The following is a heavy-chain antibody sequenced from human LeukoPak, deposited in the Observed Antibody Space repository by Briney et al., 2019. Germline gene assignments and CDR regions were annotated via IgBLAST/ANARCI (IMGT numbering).Heavy chain of an antibody. Sequence: GESLKISCKGSGYSFTSYWIAWVRQLPGKGLEWMGIIYPGDSDTRYSPSFRGQVTISADKSISTAYLQWSSLKASDTAMYYCASDHYYDSSASFGYWGQGALVTVSS. CDR3: ASDHYYDSSASFGY. D-gene: IGHD3-22*01. V-gene: IGHV5-51*01. J-gene: IGHJ4*02. CDR1: GYSFTSYW. CDR2: IYPGDSDT.